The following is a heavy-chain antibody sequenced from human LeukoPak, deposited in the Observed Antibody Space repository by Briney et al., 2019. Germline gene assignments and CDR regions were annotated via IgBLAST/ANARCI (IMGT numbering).Heavy chain of an antibody. V-gene: IGHV4-38-2*02. CDR2: IYHSGST. J-gene: IGHJ4*02. CDR1: GYSISSGYY. CDR3: ARRGIVGASMDYFDY. Sequence: SETLSLTCTVSGYSISSGYYWGWIRQPPGKGLEWIGSIYHSGSTYYNPSLKSRVTMSVDTSKNQFSLKLSSVTAADTAVYYCARRGIVGASMDYFDYWGQGTLVTVSS. D-gene: IGHD1-26*01.